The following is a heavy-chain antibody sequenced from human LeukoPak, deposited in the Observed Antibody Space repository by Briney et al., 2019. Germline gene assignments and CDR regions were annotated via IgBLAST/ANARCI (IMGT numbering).Heavy chain of an antibody. CDR2: IYHSGSA. J-gene: IGHJ5*02. CDR3: ARGVRFLEWLLDYNWFDP. V-gene: IGHV4-30-2*01. D-gene: IGHD3-3*01. CDR1: GGSISSGGYS. Sequence: SETLSLTCAVSGGSISSGGYSWSWIRQPPGKGLEWIGYIYHSGSAYYNPSLKSRVTISVDRSKNQFSLKLSSVTAADTAVYYCARGVRFLEWLLDYNWFDPWGQGTLVTVSS.